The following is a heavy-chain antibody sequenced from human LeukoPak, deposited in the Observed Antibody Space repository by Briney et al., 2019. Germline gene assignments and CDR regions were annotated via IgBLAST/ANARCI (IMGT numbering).Heavy chain of an antibody. V-gene: IGHV1-8*02. CDR1: GYTFTGYY. D-gene: IGHD3-10*01. J-gene: IGHJ6*03. Sequence: ASVKVSCKASGYTFTGYYMHWVRQAPGQGLEWMGWMNPNSGNTGYAQKFQGRVTMTRNTSISTAYMELSSLRSEDTAVYYCARGYYYGSGKGYYYYMDVWGKGPRSPSP. CDR3: ARGYYYGSGKGYYYYMDV. CDR2: MNPNSGNT.